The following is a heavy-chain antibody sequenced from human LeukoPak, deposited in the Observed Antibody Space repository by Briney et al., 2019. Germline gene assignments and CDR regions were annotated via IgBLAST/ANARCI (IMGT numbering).Heavy chain of an antibody. Sequence: SQTLSLTCTVSGASIGSTTYYWSWIRQPAGKGLEWIGRVYTSGSTNYNPSLKSRVTISVDTSKNQFSLKLSSVTAADTAVYYCARWGTYYDILTVPGWFDPWGQGTLVTVSS. CDR3: ARWGTYYDILTVPGWFDP. D-gene: IGHD3-9*01. J-gene: IGHJ5*02. CDR1: GASIGSTTYY. CDR2: VYTSGST. V-gene: IGHV4-61*02.